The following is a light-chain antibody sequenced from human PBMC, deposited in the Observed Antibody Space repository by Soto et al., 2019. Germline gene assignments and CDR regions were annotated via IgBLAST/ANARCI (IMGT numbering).Light chain of an antibody. CDR2: EVS. V-gene: IGLV2-23*02. J-gene: IGLJ1*01. CDR1: SSDVGSYNL. CDR3: CSYGGSYV. Sequence: TQPASVSGSPGQSITISCTGTSSDVGSYNLVSWYQQHPGKAPKVMIYEVSKRPSGVSNRFSGSKSGNTASLTISGLQAEDEADYYCCSYGGSYVFGPGTKVTVL.